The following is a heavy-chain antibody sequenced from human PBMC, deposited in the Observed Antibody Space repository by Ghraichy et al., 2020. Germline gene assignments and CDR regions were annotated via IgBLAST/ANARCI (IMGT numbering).Heavy chain of an antibody. CDR3: ARPIVAAASGNYYYSYYAMDV. Sequence: GESLNISCKGSGYNFTSYWISWVRQLPGKGLEWMGRIDPSDSYINYSPSFQGHVTISVDKSISTAYLQWSSLKASDTAMYYCARPIVAAASGNYYYSYYAMDVWGHGTTVTVSS. CDR2: IDPSDSYI. D-gene: IGHD6-13*01. J-gene: IGHJ6*02. V-gene: IGHV5-10-1*01. CDR1: GYNFTSYW.